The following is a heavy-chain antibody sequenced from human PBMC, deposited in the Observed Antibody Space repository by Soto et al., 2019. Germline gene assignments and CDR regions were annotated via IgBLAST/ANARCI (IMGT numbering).Heavy chain of an antibody. CDR1: GGSFSCYY. D-gene: IGHD3-3*01. Sequence: TSETLSLTCAVYGGSFSCYYWSWIRQPPGKGLEWIGEINHSGSTNYNPSLKSRVTISVDTSKNQFSLKLSSVTAADTAVYYCARRITIFGVVTNNWFDPWGQGTLVTVSS. CDR3: ARRITIFGVVTNNWFDP. CDR2: INHSGST. J-gene: IGHJ5*02. V-gene: IGHV4-34*01.